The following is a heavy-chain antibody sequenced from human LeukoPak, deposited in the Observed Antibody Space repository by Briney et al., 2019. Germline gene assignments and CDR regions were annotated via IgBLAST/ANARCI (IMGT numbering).Heavy chain of an antibody. V-gene: IGHV3-9*01. Sequence: GESLRLSCAASGFTFDDYAMHWVRQAPGKGLEWVSGISWNSGSIGYADSVKGRFTISRDNAKNSLYLQMNSLRAEDTAVYYCARTPKEAACDYWGQGTLVTVSS. J-gene: IGHJ4*02. CDR1: GFTFDDYA. CDR3: ARTPKEAACDY. CDR2: ISWNSGSI. D-gene: IGHD4-23*01.